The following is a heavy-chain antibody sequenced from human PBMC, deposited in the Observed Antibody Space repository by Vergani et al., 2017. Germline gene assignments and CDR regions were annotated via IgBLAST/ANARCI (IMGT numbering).Heavy chain of an antibody. D-gene: IGHD3/OR15-3a*01. CDR3: ARGETRTDWLDP. J-gene: IGHJ5*02. Sequence: QLQLQESGPGLVKPSETLSLTCSVSGASIDRSKNYWGWIRQPPGKGLEGIGSVIYSGNTNYDPSLKSRVTISIDTSKNQFSLKVHSVTAADTAVYSCARGETRTDWLDPWGQGTQVIVSS. V-gene: IGHV4-39*01. CDR2: VIYSGNT. CDR1: GASIDRSKNY.